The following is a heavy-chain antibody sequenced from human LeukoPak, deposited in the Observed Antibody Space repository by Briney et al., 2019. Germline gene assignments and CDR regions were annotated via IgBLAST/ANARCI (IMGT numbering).Heavy chain of an antibody. D-gene: IGHD4-17*01. Sequence: GGSLRLSCAASGFTFRIYAMTWVRQSPGKGLEWVSAIRGSGGSTYYADSVKGRFTISRDNSKNTLYLQMNSLRAEDTAVYYCAKLFNDYGDYYFDYWGQGTLVTVSS. CDR1: GFTFRIYA. V-gene: IGHV3-23*01. CDR3: AKLFNDYGDYYFDY. J-gene: IGHJ4*02. CDR2: IRGSGGST.